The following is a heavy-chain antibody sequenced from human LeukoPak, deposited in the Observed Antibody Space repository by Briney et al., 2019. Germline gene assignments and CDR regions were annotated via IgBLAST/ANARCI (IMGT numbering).Heavy chain of an antibody. CDR1: GGSISSYY. D-gene: IGHD6-19*01. CDR2: IYYSGST. V-gene: IGHV4-59*01. Sequence: SETLSLTCTVSGGSISSYYWSWIRQPPGKGLEWIGYIYYSGSTNYNPSLKSRVTISVDTSKNQFSLKLSSVTAADTAVYYCARERLGSRGSYGMDVWGQGTTVTVSS. CDR3: ARERLGSRGSYGMDV. J-gene: IGHJ6*02.